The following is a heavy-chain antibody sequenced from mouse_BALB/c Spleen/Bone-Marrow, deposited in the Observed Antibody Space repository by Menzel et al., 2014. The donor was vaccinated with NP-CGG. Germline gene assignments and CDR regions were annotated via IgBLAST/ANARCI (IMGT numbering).Heavy chain of an antibody. CDR2: INPDSSTI. J-gene: IGHJ1*01. CDR1: GFDFSRYW. CDR3: ARLYYDYDDVFYWYFDV. V-gene: IGHV4-1*02. D-gene: IGHD2-4*01. Sequence: EVHLVEFGGGLVQPGGSLKLSCAASGFDFSRYWMSWVRQAPGKGLEWIGEINPDSSTINYTPSLKDKFIISRDNAKNTLYLQMSKVRSEDTALYYCARLYYDYDDVFYWYFDVWGAGTTVTVSS.